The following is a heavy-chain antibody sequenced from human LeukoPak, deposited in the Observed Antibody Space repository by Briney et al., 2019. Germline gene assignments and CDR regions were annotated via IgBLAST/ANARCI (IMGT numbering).Heavy chain of an antibody. CDR1: GFTFSSYA. CDR2: ISYDGSNK. CDR3: ARGGIQLWCFDY. D-gene: IGHD5-18*01. Sequence: GGSLRLSCAASGFTFSSYAMHWVRQAPGKGLEWVAVISYDGSNKYYADSVKGRFTISRDNSKNTLYLQMNSLRAVDTAVYYCARGGIQLWCFDYWGQGTLVTVSS. V-gene: IGHV3-30-3*01. J-gene: IGHJ4*02.